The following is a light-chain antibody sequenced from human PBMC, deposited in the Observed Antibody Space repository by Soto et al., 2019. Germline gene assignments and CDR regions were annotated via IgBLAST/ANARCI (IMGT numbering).Light chain of an antibody. CDR2: DAS. CDR3: QQRSNWPPLT. CDR1: QSVSSY. Sequence: EIVLTQSPATLSLSTGERATLSCRASQSVSSYLAWYQQKPGQAPRLLIYDASNRATGIPARFSGSGSGTDFTLTISILEPEDFAVYYCQQRSNWPPLTFGGGTKVDIK. V-gene: IGKV3-11*01. J-gene: IGKJ4*01.